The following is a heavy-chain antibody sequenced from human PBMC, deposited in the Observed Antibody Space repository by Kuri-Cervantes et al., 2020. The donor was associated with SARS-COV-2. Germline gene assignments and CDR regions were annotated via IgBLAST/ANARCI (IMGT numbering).Heavy chain of an antibody. CDR2: INHSGST. Sequence: SETLSLTCAVSRYSISSGYYWGWIRQPPGKGLEWIGEINHSGSTNYNPSLKSRVTISVDTSKNQFSLKLSSVTAADTAVYYCARAGDNWGQGDDAFDIWGQGTMVTVSS. D-gene: IGHD7-27*01. CDR1: RYSISSGYY. J-gene: IGHJ3*02. CDR3: ARAGDNWGQGDDAFDI. V-gene: IGHV4-38-2*01.